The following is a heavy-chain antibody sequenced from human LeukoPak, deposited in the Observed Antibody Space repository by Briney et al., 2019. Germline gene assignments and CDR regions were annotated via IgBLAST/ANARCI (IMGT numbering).Heavy chain of an antibody. D-gene: IGHD3-10*01. V-gene: IGHV1-2*02. CDR1: GYTFAAHH. J-gene: IGHJ4*02. CDR2: ILPDGRDT. Sequence: SVMVSCKASGYTFAAHHIHWVRQAPGQGLEWMGWILPDGRDTKYSQKFQDRMTLTTDTSTNTAYMELNRLIPDDTAVYYCSGRYGPGPVWGQGTLISASP. CDR3: SGRYGPGPV.